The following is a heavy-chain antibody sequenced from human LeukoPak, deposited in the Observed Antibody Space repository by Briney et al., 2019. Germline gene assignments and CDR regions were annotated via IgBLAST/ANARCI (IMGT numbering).Heavy chain of an antibody. V-gene: IGHV4-59*08. CDR3: ARLRQGYCDSSGYYWGAYYYYYYMDV. J-gene: IGHJ6*03. Sequence: SETLSLTCTVSGGSISSYYWSWIRQPPGKGLEWIGYIYYSGSTNYNPSLKSRVTISVDTSKNQFSLKLSSVTAADTAVYYCARLRQGYCDSSGYYWGAYYYYYYMDVWGKGTTVTVSS. D-gene: IGHD3-22*01. CDR2: IYYSGST. CDR1: GGSISSYY.